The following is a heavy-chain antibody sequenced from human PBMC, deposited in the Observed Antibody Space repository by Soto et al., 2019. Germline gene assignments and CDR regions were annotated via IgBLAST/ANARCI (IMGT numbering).Heavy chain of an antibody. CDR1: GGSISSYY. J-gene: IGHJ6*02. Sequence: SETLSLTCTVSGGSISSYYWSWIRQPPGKGLEWIGYIYYSGSTNYNPSLKSRVTISVDTSKNQFSLKLSSVTAADTAVYYCARGRQMHYYGSGSYYLMDVWGQGTTVTVSS. CDR3: ARGRQMHYYGSGSYYLMDV. D-gene: IGHD3-10*01. V-gene: IGHV4-59*01. CDR2: IYYSGST.